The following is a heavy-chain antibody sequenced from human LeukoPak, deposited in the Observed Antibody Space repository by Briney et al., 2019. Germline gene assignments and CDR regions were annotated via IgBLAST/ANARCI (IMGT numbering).Heavy chain of an antibody. J-gene: IGHJ4*02. CDR3: SRDGEDYLGDSSGPDY. CDR1: GVSISSYY. CDR2: IYTSGRT. V-gene: IGHV4-4*07. Sequence: SETLSLTCTVSGVSISSYYLSWIRQPAGKGLEWIGRIYTSGRTNYNPSLKRRVTTSFDTSKKQFCLKLSSVTAADTAVYYCSRDGEDYLGDSSGPDYWGQGTLVTVSS. D-gene: IGHD3-22*01.